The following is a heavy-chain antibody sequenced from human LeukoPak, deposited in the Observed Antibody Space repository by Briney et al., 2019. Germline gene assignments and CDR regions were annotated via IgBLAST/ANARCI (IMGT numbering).Heavy chain of an antibody. CDR2: KNPNSGNT. CDR1: GYTFTSYD. J-gene: IGHJ4*02. V-gene: IGHV1-8*01. CDR3: ARDPSSSRSY. Sequence: GASVKVSCKASGYTFTSYDINWVRQATGQGLEWMGWKNPNSGNTGYAQKFQGRVTMTRNTSISTAYMELSSLRSEDTAVYYCARDPSSSRSYWGQGTLVTVSS. D-gene: IGHD6-6*01.